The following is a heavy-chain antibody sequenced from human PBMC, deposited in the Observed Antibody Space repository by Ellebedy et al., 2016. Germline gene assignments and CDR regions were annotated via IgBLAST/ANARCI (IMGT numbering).Heavy chain of an antibody. CDR1: GYSFTNYW. J-gene: IGHJ6*02. V-gene: IGHV5-51*01. Sequence: GGSLRLSCKASGYSFTNYWIGWVRQMPGKGLEWMGIIYPGASDTRYSPSFQGHVTMSVDKSINIVYLQWRSLKASDTAIYYCARLVLEQGTAEDGRGMDVWGQGTTVTVSS. CDR3: ARLVLEQGTAEDGRGMDV. D-gene: IGHD1/OR15-1a*01. CDR2: IYPGASDT.